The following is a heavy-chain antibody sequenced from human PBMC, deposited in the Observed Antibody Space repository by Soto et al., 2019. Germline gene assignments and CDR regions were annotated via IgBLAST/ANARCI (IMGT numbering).Heavy chain of an antibody. V-gene: IGHV1-2*04. D-gene: IGHD1-26*01. J-gene: IGHJ6*02. CDR2: INPNSGGT. CDR3: ARGRFEEWELFKSPRQDYYYYGMDV. CDR1: GYTFTGYY. Sequence: ASVKVSCKASGYTFTGYYMHWVRQAPGQGLEWMGWINPNSGGTNYAQKFQGWVTMTRDTSINTAYMELSRLRSDDTAVYYCARGRFEEWELFKSPRQDYYYYGMDVWGQGTTVTVSS.